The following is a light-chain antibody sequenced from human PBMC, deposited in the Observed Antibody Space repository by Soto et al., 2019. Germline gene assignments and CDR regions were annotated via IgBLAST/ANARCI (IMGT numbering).Light chain of an antibody. CDR1: QSVSNNY. J-gene: IGKJ1*01. Sequence: IRLTQSARTLALYPGERATLSCRASQSVSNNYLAWYQQKPGQAPRLLIYGASNRATGIPDRFSGSGSGTDFTLTITRLEPEDFPVYYCPPYCSSGTFAQGTKVDIK. CDR2: GAS. CDR3: PPYCSSGT. V-gene: IGKV3-20*01.